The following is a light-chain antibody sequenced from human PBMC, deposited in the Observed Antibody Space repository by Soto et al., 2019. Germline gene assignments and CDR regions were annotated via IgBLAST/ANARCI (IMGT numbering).Light chain of an antibody. J-gene: IGLJ1*01. V-gene: IGLV2-23*01. Sequence: QSALAQPASVSGSPGQSITISCTGTSSDVGTYNLVSWYQQHPVKAPRLIIYEGNKRPSGVSNRFSASKSGNTASLTIPGLRAEDEADYYCCSYTTTGTFVFGTGTKVTVL. CDR1: SSDVGTYNL. CDR3: CSYTTTGTFV. CDR2: EGN.